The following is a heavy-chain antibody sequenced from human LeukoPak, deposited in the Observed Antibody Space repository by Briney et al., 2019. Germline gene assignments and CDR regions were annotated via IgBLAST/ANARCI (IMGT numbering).Heavy chain of an antibody. V-gene: IGHV3-53*01. CDR3: ARSEGDY. CDR2: IYTSGGT. J-gene: IGHJ4*02. CDR1: GFIVSSYY. Sequence: GGSLRLSCAASGFIVSSYYMNWVRQAPGEGLEWVSVIYTSGGTYYADSVKGRFTISRDNSKNTLYLQMNSLTAEDTAVYYCARSEGDYWGQGTLVSVSS.